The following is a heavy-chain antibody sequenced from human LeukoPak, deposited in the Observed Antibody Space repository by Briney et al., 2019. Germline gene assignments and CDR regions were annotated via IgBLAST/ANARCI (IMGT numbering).Heavy chain of an antibody. D-gene: IGHD4-17*01. V-gene: IGHV3-64*01. Sequence: PGGSLRLSCAASGFTFSSYAMHWVRQAPGKGLEYVSAISSNGGSTYYANSVKGRFTISRDNSKNTLYLQMGSLRAEDMAVYYCARGYYGDYVGGAFDIWGQGTMVTVSS. CDR3: ARGYYGDYVGGAFDI. CDR2: ISSNGGST. CDR1: GFTFSSYA. J-gene: IGHJ3*02.